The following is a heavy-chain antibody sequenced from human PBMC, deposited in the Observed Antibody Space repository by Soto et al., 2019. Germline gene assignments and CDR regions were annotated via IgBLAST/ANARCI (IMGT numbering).Heavy chain of an antibody. CDR3: ATESQGLLRFLEWSRGWFPGMDV. CDR1: GYTLTELS. D-gene: IGHD3-3*01. Sequence: ASVKVSCKVSGYTLTELSMHWVRQAPGKGLEWMGGFDPEDGETIYAQKFQGRVTMTEDTSTDTAYMELSSLRSEDTAVYYCATESQGLLRFLEWSRGWFPGMDVWGQGTTVTVSS. V-gene: IGHV1-24*01. CDR2: FDPEDGET. J-gene: IGHJ6*02.